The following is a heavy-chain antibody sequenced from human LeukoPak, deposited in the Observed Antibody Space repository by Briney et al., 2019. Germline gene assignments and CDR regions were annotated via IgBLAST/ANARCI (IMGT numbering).Heavy chain of an antibody. V-gene: IGHV3-30-3*01. J-gene: IGHJ4*02. D-gene: IGHD2-21*01. Sequence: GGSLRLSCAASGFTFSSYAMHWVRQAPGKGLEWGAVISYDGSNKYYADSVKGRFTISRDNSKNTLYLQMNSLRAEDTAVYYCARELLRPAFPFDYWGQGTLVTVSS. CDR2: ISYDGSNK. CDR1: GFTFSSYA. CDR3: ARELLRPAFPFDY.